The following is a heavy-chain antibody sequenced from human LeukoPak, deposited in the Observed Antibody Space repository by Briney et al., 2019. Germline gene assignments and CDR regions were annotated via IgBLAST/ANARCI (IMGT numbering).Heavy chain of an antibody. Sequence: GGSLRLSCAASGFTFSSYTMNWVRQAPGKGLEWVSSISSSRSYIYYADSVKGRFTISRDNARNSLYLQMNSLKTEDTAVYYCTRHPSRWEDWFDPWGQGTLVTVSS. J-gene: IGHJ5*02. CDR2: ISSSRSYI. CDR1: GFTFSSYT. D-gene: IGHD1-26*01. CDR3: TRHPSRWEDWFDP. V-gene: IGHV3-21*04.